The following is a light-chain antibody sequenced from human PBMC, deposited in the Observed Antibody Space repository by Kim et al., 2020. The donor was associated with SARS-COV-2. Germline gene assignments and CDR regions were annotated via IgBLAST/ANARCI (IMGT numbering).Light chain of an antibody. Sequence: SWTPGERATHSCRASESVGSFIAWYQQRPGQAPRLVMYDASHRASGIPARFSGSGSGTDFTLTISSLEHADSAVYFCQQRDTWPYTFGQGTKLEIK. J-gene: IGKJ2*01. CDR3: QQRDTWPYT. V-gene: IGKV3-11*01. CDR1: ESVGSF. CDR2: DAS.